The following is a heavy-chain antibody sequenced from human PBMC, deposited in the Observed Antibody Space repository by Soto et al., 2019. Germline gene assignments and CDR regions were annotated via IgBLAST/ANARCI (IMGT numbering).Heavy chain of an antibody. CDR2: MNTGSGDT. V-gene: IGHV1-8*01. Sequence: ASVKVSCKASGYSFTNNDVSWVRQATGQGLEWMGWMNTGSGDTGYEQKFQGRVTMTRDISIATAYMELSSLRSDDTAIYYCARMATFGSLNWFDPWGQGTLVTVSS. J-gene: IGHJ5*02. D-gene: IGHD3-16*01. CDR1: GYSFTNND. CDR3: ARMATFGSLNWFDP.